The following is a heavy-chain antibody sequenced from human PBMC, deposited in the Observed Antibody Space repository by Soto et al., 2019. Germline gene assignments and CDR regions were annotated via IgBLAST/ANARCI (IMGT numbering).Heavy chain of an antibody. J-gene: IGHJ3*02. Sequence: PSETLSLTCAVYGWSFSGYYWSWIRQPPGKGLEWIGEINHSGSTNYNPSLKSRVTISVDTSKNQFSLKQSSVTTADTAVYYCARQVTWRYKTYALDIWGQGTTVTVSS. CDR2: INHSGST. CDR3: ARQVTWRYKTYALDI. D-gene: IGHD2-21*02. V-gene: IGHV4-34*01. CDR1: GWSFSGYY.